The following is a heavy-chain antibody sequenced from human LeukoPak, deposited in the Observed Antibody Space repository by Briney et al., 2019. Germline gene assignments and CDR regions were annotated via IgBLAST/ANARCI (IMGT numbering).Heavy chain of an antibody. Sequence: SETLALTCAVYGGSFSGYYWSWIRQPPGEGLEWIGEINHSGSTKYNPSLTSQLTISVDPSTSQFPLKMSSVNAAATAVYSCARVGLRWWGSRGSLSAFACWSQGSLVTVYS. CDR2: INHSGST. D-gene: IGHD4-23*01. CDR1: GGSFSGYY. J-gene: IGHJ4*02. CDR3: ARVGLRWWGSRGSLSAFAC. V-gene: IGHV4-34*01.